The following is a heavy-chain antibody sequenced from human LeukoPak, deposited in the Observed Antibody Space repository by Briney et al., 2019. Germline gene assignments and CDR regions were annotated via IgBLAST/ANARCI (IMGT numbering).Heavy chain of an antibody. V-gene: IGHV3-30*18. J-gene: IGHJ4*02. CDR2: ISYDGSNK. D-gene: IGHD4-11*01. Sequence: GGSLRLSCAASGFTFSSYGMHWVRQAPGKGLEWVAVISYDGSNKYYADSVKGRFTISRDNSKNTLYLQMNSLRAEDTAVYYCAKVDYPYYFDYWGQGTLVTVSS. CDR1: GFTFSSYG. CDR3: AKVDYPYYFDY.